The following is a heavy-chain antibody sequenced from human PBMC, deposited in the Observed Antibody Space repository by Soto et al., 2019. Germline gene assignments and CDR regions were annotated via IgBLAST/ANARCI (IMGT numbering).Heavy chain of an antibody. CDR3: AREGRMYGMDV. V-gene: IGHV4-31*03. CDR2: IYYSGST. CDR1: GGSISSGGYY. J-gene: IGHJ6*02. Sequence: QVQLQESGPGLVKPSQTLSLTCTVSGGSISSGGYYWSWIRQHPGKGLEWIGYIYYSGSTYYNPSLKRRVTIAVDTSKNQFTLKLSSVTAADTAVYYCAREGRMYGMDVWGQGTTVTVSS.